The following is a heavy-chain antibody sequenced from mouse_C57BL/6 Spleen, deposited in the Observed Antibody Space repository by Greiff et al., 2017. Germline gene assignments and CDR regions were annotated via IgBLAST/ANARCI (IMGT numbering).Heavy chain of an antibody. D-gene: IGHD2-5*01. V-gene: IGHV1-82*01. Sequence: VQLQQSGPELVKPGASVKISCKASGYAFSSSWMNWVKQRPGKGLEWIGRIYPGAGDTNYNGKFKGKATLTADKSSSTAYMQLSSLTSEDSAVYFCARSWNYSNYPFAYWGQGTLVTVSA. CDR3: ARSWNYSNYPFAY. J-gene: IGHJ3*01. CDR2: IYPGAGDT. CDR1: GYAFSSSW.